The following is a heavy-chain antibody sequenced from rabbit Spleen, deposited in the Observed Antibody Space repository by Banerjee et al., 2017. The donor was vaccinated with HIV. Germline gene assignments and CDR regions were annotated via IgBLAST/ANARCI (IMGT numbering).Heavy chain of an antibody. CDR1: GIDFSSYA. Sequence: ELVESGGGLVQAGESLKLSCKASGIDFSSYAMIWVRQAPGKGLEWIAYTYPSFGVANYANSVKGRFTISSDSAQNTVFLQMTSLTALDTATYFCVRGYDDYGDYTRLDLWGPGTLVTVS. J-gene: IGHJ3*01. CDR2: TYPSFGVA. V-gene: IGHV1S47*01. CDR3: VRGYDDYGDYTRLDL. D-gene: IGHD2-1*01.